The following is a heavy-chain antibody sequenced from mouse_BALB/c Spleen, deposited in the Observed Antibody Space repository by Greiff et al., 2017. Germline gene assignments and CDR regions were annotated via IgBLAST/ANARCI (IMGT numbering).Heavy chain of an antibody. J-gene: IGHJ3*01. Sequence: EVKLVESGGGLVQPGGSMKLSCVASGFTFSNYWMNWVRQSPEKGLEWVAEIRLKSNNYATHYAESVKGRFTISRDDSKSSVYLQMNNLRAEDTGIYYCTRGGNPAWFAYWGQGTLVTVSA. CDR3: TRGGNPAWFAY. D-gene: IGHD2-1*01. CDR1: GFTFSNYW. CDR2: IRLKSNNYAT. V-gene: IGHV6-6*02.